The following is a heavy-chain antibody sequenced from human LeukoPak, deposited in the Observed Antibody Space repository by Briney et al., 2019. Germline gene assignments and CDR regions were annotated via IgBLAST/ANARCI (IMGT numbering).Heavy chain of an antibody. Sequence: SETLSLTCTVSGGSISSSYSYWGWIRQPPGKGLEWIGNIYYSGSTYYNPSLKSRVTISVDTSKNHFSLKLNSVTAADTAVYYCARGGYWGQGTLVTVSS. V-gene: IGHV4-39*02. CDR2: IYYSGST. J-gene: IGHJ4*02. CDR3: ARGGY. D-gene: IGHD5-12*01. CDR1: GGSISSSYSY.